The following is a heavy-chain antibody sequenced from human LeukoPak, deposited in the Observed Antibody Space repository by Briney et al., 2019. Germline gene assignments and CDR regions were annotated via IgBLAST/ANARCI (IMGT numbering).Heavy chain of an antibody. CDR2: IYPGDSDT. J-gene: IGHJ6*03. Sequence: GESLKISCKGSGYSFTSYWIGWVRQMPGKGLEWTGIIYPGDSDTRYSPSFQGQVTISADKSISTAYLQWSSLKASDTAMYYCARQGGNSFYYYYMDVWGKGTTVTVSS. CDR1: GYSFTSYW. D-gene: IGHD4-23*01. V-gene: IGHV5-51*01. CDR3: ARQGGNSFYYYYMDV.